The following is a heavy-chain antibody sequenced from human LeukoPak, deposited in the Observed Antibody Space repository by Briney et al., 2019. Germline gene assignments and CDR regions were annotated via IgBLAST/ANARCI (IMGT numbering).Heavy chain of an antibody. CDR2: ISGSGGST. CDR1: GFTFSSYA. Sequence: PGRSLRLSCAASGFTFSSYAMSWVRPAPGKGLERGSAISGSGGSTYYADSVKGRFTISRDNSKNTLYLQMNSLRAEDTAVYYCAKDSRGVQELDYWGQGTLVTVSS. D-gene: IGHD3-10*01. CDR3: AKDSRGVQELDY. V-gene: IGHV3-23*01. J-gene: IGHJ4*02.